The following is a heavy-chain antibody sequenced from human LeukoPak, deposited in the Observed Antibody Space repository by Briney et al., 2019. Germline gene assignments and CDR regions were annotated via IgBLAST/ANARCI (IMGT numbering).Heavy chain of an antibody. V-gene: IGHV4-61*02. Sequence: PSETLSLTCTVSGGSISSGSYYWSWIRQPAGKGLEWIGRIYTSGSTNYNPSLKSRVTISVDTSKNQFSLKLSSVTAADTAAYYCARDYSGYDSYYFDYWGQGTLVTVSS. CDR3: ARDYSGYDSYYFDY. J-gene: IGHJ4*02. D-gene: IGHD5-12*01. CDR2: IYTSGST. CDR1: GGSISSGSYY.